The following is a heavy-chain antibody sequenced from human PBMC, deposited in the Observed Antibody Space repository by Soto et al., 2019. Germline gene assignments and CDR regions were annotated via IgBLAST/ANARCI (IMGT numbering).Heavy chain of an antibody. CDR1: GFTFISYW. CDR2: IKQDGSEK. J-gene: IGHJ4*02. V-gene: IGHV3-7*01. D-gene: IGHD6-13*01. Sequence: EVQLVESGGGLVQPGGSVRLSCAASGFTFISYWMSWVRQAPGKGLEWVANIKQDGSEKYYVDSVKGRFTISRDNAKNSLYLQMNSLRAEDTAVYYCARDPVAAAGDYFDYWGQGTLVTVSS. CDR3: ARDPVAAAGDYFDY.